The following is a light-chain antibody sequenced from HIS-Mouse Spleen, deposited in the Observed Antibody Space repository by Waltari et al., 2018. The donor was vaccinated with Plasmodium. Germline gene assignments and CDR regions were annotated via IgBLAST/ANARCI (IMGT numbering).Light chain of an antibody. Sequence: SYELTQPPSVSVSPGPTASITCSGEKLGDKYACWYQQKPGQSPVLVIYQDSKRPSGIPERFSGSNSGNTATLTISGTQAMDEADYYCQAWDSSGVVFGGGTKLTVL. V-gene: IGLV3-1*01. J-gene: IGLJ2*01. CDR1: KLGDKY. CDR2: QDS. CDR3: QAWDSSGVV.